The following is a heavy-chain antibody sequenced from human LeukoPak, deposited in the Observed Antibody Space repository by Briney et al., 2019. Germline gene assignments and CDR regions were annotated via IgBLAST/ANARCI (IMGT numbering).Heavy chain of an antibody. D-gene: IGHD3-10*01. CDR1: GVSVIPYY. CDR3: ATSGSSFDYYHHIDV. V-gene: IGHV4-4*07. CDR2: MYTSGDT. Sequence: SETPSLTCTVSGVSVIPYYWSWIRQPAGEGPEWIGRMYTSGDTAYNPSLKSRVTMSIDTSKNQFSLKLSSVTAADTAVYYCATSGSSFDYYHHIDVWGKGTTVTVSS. J-gene: IGHJ6*03.